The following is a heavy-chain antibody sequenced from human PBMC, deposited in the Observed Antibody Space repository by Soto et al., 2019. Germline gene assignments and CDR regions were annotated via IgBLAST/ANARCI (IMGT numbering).Heavy chain of an antibody. J-gene: IGHJ4*02. V-gene: IGHV3-23*01. CDR1: GFTFSSYA. D-gene: IGHD6-25*01. CDR2: IDSDDGKT. CDR3: VKAGYTSGLL. Sequence: VQLLESGGGLIQPGGSLRLSCEASGFTFSSYAMNWVRQGPGTGLEWVAVIDSDDGKTYYANAVKGRFSISRDNSKNTLFLQMNSLRVEYTATYYCVKAGYTSGLLWGQGTLVTV.